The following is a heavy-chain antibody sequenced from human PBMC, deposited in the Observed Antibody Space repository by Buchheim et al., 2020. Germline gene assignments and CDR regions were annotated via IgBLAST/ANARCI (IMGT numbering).Heavy chain of an antibody. Sequence: QVQLVQSGAEVKKPGASVKVSCKASGYTFTSYYMHWVRQAPGQGLEWMGIINPSGGSTSYAQKFQGRVTMTRDTSTSPVYMELSSLRSEDTAVYYCARVHITGLGTPTWFDPWGQGTL. CDR1: GYTFTSYY. V-gene: IGHV1-46*01. J-gene: IGHJ5*02. D-gene: IGHD3-16*01. CDR3: ARVHITGLGTPTWFDP. CDR2: INPSGGST.